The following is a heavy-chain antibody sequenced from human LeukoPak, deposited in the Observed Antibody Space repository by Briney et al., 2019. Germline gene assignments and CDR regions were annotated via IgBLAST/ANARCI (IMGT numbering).Heavy chain of an antibody. CDR2: ISSGSSTT. Sequence: GGSLRLSCGASGFTFSFYTVGWVRQAPGRGLEWVSAISSGSSTTYYADSVKGRFTISRDNSKNTLFLQMNNLRAEDTAIYYCAKCGEYDFWSGWYFDLWGRGTLVTVSS. CDR3: AKCGEYDFWSGWYFDL. J-gene: IGHJ2*01. D-gene: IGHD3-3*01. CDR1: GFTFSFYT. V-gene: IGHV3-23*01.